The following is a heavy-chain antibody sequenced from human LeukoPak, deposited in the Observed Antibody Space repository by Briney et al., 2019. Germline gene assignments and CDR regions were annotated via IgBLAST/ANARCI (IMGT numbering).Heavy chain of an antibody. V-gene: IGHV3-30*02. J-gene: IGHJ4*02. CDR3: AKGGRYGSGSSKIDY. CDR1: GFTFSSYG. CDR2: IRYDGSNK. D-gene: IGHD3-10*01. Sequence: GGSLRLSCAASGFTFSSYGMHWVRQAPGKGLEWVAFIRYDGSNKYYADSVKGRFTISRDNSKNTLYLQMNSLRAEDTAVYYCAKGGRYGSGSSKIDYWGQGTLATVSS.